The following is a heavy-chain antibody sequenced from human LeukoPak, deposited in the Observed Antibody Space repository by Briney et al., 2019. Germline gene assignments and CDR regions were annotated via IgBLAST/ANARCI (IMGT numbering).Heavy chain of an antibody. Sequence: KPGGSLRLSCAASGFTFINTWMNWVRQAPGKGLEWVGRVKSKADGGTADYAAPVKGRFTISRDDSKNTLYLQMNSLKTEDTAMYFCTKAAFYYTSGSLDYWGQGTLVTVS. D-gene: IGHD3-10*01. J-gene: IGHJ4*02. CDR2: VKSKADGGTA. CDR1: GFTFINTW. V-gene: IGHV3-15*07. CDR3: TKAAFYYTSGSLDY.